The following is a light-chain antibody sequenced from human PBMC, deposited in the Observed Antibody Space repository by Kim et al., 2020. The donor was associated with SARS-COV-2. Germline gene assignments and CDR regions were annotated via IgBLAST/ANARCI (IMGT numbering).Light chain of an antibody. CDR1: QSVSSD. Sequence: EIVLTQSPATLSLSPGERATLSCRASQSVSSDLAWYQQRPGQTPRLVIYDASKRATGIPVRFSGSGSGTEFTLTINSLEPEDFAVYYCHQRGNWPLTFGGGTKVDIK. V-gene: IGKV3-11*01. CDR3: HQRGNWPLT. J-gene: IGKJ4*01. CDR2: DAS.